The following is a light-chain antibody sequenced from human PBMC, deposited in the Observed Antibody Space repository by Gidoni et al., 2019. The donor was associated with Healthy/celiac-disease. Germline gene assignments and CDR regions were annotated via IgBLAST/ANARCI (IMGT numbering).Light chain of an antibody. J-gene: IGKJ2*01. V-gene: IGKV1-39*01. Sequence: DLQITQSPSSLSASVGDRVTITGRASQSISSYLYWYQQKPGKAPKLLIYAASSLQSGVPSRFSGSGSGTDFTLTISSLQPEDFATYYCQQSYSNPYTFGQGTKLEIK. CDR2: AAS. CDR1: QSISSY. CDR3: QQSYSNPYT.